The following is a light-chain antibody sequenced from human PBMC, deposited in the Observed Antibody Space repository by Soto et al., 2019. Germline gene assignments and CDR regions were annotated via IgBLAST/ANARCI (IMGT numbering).Light chain of an antibody. Sequence: PSSLSGSVGDRVTITCRASQTISSWLAWYQQKPGKAPKLLIYDASSLDSGVQSRFSGSGSGTEFTLTISSLQSDDFATYYCQQYNSYSLTFGGGTKVDIK. J-gene: IGKJ4*01. V-gene: IGKV1-5*01. CDR2: DAS. CDR3: QQYNSYSLT. CDR1: QTISSW.